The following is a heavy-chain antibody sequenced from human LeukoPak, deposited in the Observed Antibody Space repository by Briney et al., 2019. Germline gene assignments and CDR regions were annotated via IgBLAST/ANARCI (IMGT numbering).Heavy chain of an antibody. V-gene: IGHV3-23*01. J-gene: IGHJ3*02. CDR3: AKLPDAFGI. CDR2: ISGRGGNT. Sequence: PGGSLRLSCAASGFTLSSYAMSWVRQAPGKGLQCDPAISGRGGNTNYADSVKDRFTISRDNSKNTLYLQMDSLRAEDTSVYYCAKLPDAFGIWGQGTMVTVSS. CDR1: GFTLSSYA.